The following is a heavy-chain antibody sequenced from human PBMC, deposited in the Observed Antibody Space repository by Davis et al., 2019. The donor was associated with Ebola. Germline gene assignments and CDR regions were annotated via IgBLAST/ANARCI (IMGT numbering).Heavy chain of an antibody. CDR1: GFTFSSYG. V-gene: IGHV3-30*03. J-gene: IGHJ6*02. D-gene: IGHD1-26*01. CDR3: AREASGSYYDYYYGMDV. Sequence: GESLKISCAASGFTFSSYGMHWVRQAPGKGLEWVAVISYDGSNKYYADSVKGRFTISRDNSKNTLYLQMNSLRAEDTAVYYCAREASGSYYDYYYGMDVWGQGTTVTVSS. CDR2: ISYDGSNK.